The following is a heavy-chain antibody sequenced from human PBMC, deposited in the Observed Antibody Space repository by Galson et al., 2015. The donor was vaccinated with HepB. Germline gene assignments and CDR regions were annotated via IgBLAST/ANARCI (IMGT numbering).Heavy chain of an antibody. Sequence: SVKVSCKASGYTFISYGISWVRQASGQGLEWMGWIGAYNGHTDYAQKFQGRVTMTTDTSTSTAYLELRSLRSDDTAVYFCARVGGTPGPRYCSSTSCYTFDYWGQGTLVTLSS. D-gene: IGHD2-2*02. CDR2: IGAYNGHT. CDR1: GYTFISYG. V-gene: IGHV1-18*01. J-gene: IGHJ4*02. CDR3: ARVGGTPGPRYCSSTSCYTFDY.